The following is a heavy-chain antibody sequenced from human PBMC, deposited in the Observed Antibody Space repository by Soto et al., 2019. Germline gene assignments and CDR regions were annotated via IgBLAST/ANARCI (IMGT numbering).Heavy chain of an antibody. CDR1: GFTFSSYG. V-gene: IGHV3-30*18. Sequence: QVQLVESGGGVVQPGRSLRLSCAASGFTFSSYGMHWVRQAPGKGLEWVEVISDDGSNKYYADSVKGRFTISRDNSKNTLYLQMNSLRAEDTAVSYCAKSRFTMIVVVPDYWGQGTLVTVSS. J-gene: IGHJ4*02. D-gene: IGHD3-22*01. CDR2: ISDDGSNK. CDR3: AKSRFTMIVVVPDY.